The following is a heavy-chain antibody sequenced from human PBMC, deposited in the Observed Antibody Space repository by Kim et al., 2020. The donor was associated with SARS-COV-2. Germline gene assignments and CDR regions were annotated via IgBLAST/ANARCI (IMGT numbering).Heavy chain of an antibody. D-gene: IGHD5-18*01. V-gene: IGHV3-30*18. CDR1: GFTFSNYG. J-gene: IGHJ3*02. Sequence: GGSLRLSCAASGFTFSNYGMHWVRQAPGKGLEWVAVISYDGSNKYYADSVKGRFTISRDNSKNTLYLQMNSLRVEDTAVYYCAKDPWIQPSMRGPFDIWGQGTMVTVSS. CDR3: AKDPWIQPSMRGPFDI. CDR2: ISYDGSNK.